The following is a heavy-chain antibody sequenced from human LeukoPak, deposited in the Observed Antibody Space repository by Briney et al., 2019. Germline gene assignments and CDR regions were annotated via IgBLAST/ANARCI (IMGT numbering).Heavy chain of an antibody. V-gene: IGHV3-33*01. CDR3: ARDFGKTYYYDSSGSPADY. Sequence: GTSLRLSCEASGFTFSSYGMHWVRQAPGKGLEWVAVIWYDGSNKYYADSVKGRFTISRDNSKNTLYLQMNSLRAEDTAVYYCARDFGKTYYYDSSGSPADYWGQGTLVTVSS. D-gene: IGHD3-22*01. CDR2: IWYDGSNK. J-gene: IGHJ4*02. CDR1: GFTFSSYG.